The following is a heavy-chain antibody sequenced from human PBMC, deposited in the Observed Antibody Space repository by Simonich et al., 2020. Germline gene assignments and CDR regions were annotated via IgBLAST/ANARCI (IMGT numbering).Heavy chain of an antibody. D-gene: IGHD2-15*01. J-gene: IGHJ4*02. CDR2: ISAYNGNT. Sequence: QVQLVQSGAEVKKPGASVKVSCKASGYTFTSYGISWVRQAPGQGLEWMGRISAYNGNTNYAQKLQGRVPMTTDTSTSTAYMELRSLRSDDTAVYYCARASRGTWWYYYFDYWGQGTLVTVSS. V-gene: IGHV1-18*01. CDR3: ARASRGTWWYYYFDY. CDR1: GYTFTSYG.